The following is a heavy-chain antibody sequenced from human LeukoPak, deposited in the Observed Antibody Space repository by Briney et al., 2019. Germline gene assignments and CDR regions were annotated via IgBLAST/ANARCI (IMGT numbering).Heavy chain of an antibody. V-gene: IGHV4-31*03. CDR2: IYYSGST. CDR1: GGSISSGGYC. CDR3: ARAGGHIVVVTAAHTWYFDL. J-gene: IGHJ2*01. D-gene: IGHD2-21*02. Sequence: PSQTLSLTCTVSGGSISSGGYCWSWIRQHPGKGLEWIGYIYYSGSTYYNPSLKSRVTISVDTSKNQFSLKLSSVTAADTAVYYCARAGGHIVVVTAAHTWYFDLWGRGTLVTVSS.